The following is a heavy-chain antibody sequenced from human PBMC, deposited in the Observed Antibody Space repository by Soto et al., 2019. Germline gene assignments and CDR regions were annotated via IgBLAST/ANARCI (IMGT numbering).Heavy chain of an antibody. V-gene: IGHV6-1*01. D-gene: IGHD5-12*01. CDR3: ARDPSWLRSTPYLHYGREV. CDR1: GDSVSSNSAA. Sequence: WQTLSLTWAISGDSVSSNSAAWNWIRQCPSRGLEWLGRTYYRSKWYNDYAVSVKSRITINPDTSKNQFSLQLNSVTPEDTAVYYCARDPSWLRSTPYLHYGREVWGQGNTVSVSS. CDR2: TYYRSKWYN. J-gene: IGHJ6*02.